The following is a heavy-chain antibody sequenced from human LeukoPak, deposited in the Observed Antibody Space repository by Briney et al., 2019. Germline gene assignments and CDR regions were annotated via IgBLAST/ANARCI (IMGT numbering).Heavy chain of an antibody. D-gene: IGHD3-9*01. V-gene: IGHV3-48*04. J-gene: IGHJ3*02. CDR3: ALTGYYFLGAFDI. CDR2: ISSSGNTI. Sequence: SGGSLRLSCAASGFTFSNYGMHWVRQAPGKGLEWVSYISSSGNTIYYADSVKGRFTISRDNAKSSVYLQMNSLRAEDTAVYYCALTGYYFLGAFDIWGQGTMVTVSS. CDR1: GFTFSNYG.